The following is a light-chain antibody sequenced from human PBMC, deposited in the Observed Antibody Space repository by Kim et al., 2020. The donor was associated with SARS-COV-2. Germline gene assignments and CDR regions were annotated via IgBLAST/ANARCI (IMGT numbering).Light chain of an antibody. V-gene: IGLV3-19*01. CDR2: GKN. CDR1: SLRSYY. J-gene: IGLJ3*02. Sequence: ALGQTVRIKCQGDSLRSYYASWYQQKPGQAPVLVICGKNNRPSGIPDRFSGSSSGNTASLTITGAQAEDEADYYCNSRDSSGNHWVFGGGTQLTVL. CDR3: NSRDSSGNHWV.